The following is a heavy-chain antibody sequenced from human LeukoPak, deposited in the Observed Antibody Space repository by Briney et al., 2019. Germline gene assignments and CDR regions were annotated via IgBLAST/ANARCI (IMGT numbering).Heavy chain of an antibody. Sequence: SETLSLTCTVSGGSISSTTYYWGWIRQPPGKGLEWIGTIYDGGTASYYLSLKSRVTMSVDTTKNKFSLKLSSVTAADTGVYYCGRQRAGATDYWGQGTLVTVSS. CDR2: IYDGGTA. D-gene: IGHD1-26*01. CDR1: GGSISSTTYY. CDR3: GRQRAGATDY. V-gene: IGHV4-39*01. J-gene: IGHJ4*02.